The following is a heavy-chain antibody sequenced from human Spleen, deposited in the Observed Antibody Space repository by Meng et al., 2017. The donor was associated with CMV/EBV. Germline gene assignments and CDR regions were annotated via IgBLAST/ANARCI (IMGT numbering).Heavy chain of an antibody. J-gene: IGHJ5*02. V-gene: IGHV3-21*01. CDR1: GFTYSSYS. Sequence: GESLKISCAASGFTYSSYSMNWVRQAPGKGLEWVSSISSSSSYIYYADSVKGRFTISRDNAKNSLYLQMNSLRAEDTAVYYCARGTIGHLDPWGQGTLVTVSS. D-gene: IGHD2-2*01. CDR3: ARGTIGHLDP. CDR2: ISSSSSYI.